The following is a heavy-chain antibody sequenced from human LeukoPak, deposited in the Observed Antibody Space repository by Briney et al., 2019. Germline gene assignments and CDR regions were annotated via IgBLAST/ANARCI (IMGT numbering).Heavy chain of an antibody. D-gene: IGHD2-8*01. CDR3: ARVQGHPPNGLDI. J-gene: IGHJ3*02. Sequence: WGSLRLSCAASGFTFSSYWMHWVRQALGKGLVWVSRINSDGSSTSYADAVKGRFTISRDNAKNTAYLQMNSLRAEDTAVYYCARVQGHPPNGLDIWGQGTMVTVSS. CDR2: INSDGSST. V-gene: IGHV3-74*01. CDR1: GFTFSSYW.